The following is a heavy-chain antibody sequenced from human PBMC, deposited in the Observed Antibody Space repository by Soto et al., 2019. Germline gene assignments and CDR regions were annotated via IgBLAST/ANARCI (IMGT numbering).Heavy chain of an antibody. J-gene: IGHJ6*02. V-gene: IGHV1-69*06. D-gene: IGHD1-7*01. CDR1: GGTFSSYA. Sequence: QVQLVQSGAEVQKPGSSVKVSCKASGGTFSSYAISWVRQAPGQGLEWMGGIIPIFGTANYAQKFQGRVTITADKSTSTAYMELSSLRSEDTAVYYCARDSSGTGTTVYYYGMDVWGQGTTVTVSS. CDR3: ARDSSGTGTTVYYYGMDV. CDR2: IIPIFGTA.